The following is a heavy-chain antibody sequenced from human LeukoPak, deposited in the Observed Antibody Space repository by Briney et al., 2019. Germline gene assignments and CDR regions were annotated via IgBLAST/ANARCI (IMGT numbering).Heavy chain of an antibody. CDR1: GYTFTYYY. J-gene: IGHJ4*02. D-gene: IGHD3-3*01. Sequence: ASVKVSCKASGYTFTYYYMHWVRQAPGQGLEWMGWINPNSGGTNYAQKFQGRVTMTRDTSISTAYMELSRLRSDDTAVYYCARDLIRRYHNYDFWSGYSYYFDYWGQGTLVTVSS. V-gene: IGHV1-2*02. CDR2: INPNSGGT. CDR3: ARDLIRRYHNYDFWSGYSYYFDY.